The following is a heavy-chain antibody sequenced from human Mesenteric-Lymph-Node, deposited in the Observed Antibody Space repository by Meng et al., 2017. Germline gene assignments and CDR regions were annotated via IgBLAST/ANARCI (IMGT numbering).Heavy chain of an antibody. V-gene: IGHV3-73*01. Sequence: GESLKISCTASGFTFSSFWMGWVRQAPGKGLEWVGRIRSKANSYATAYAASVKGRFTISRDDSKNTAYLQMNSLKTEDTAVYYCTRRYGDFQSDYWGQGTLVTVSS. CDR3: TRRYGDFQSDY. CDR2: IRSKANSYAT. J-gene: IGHJ4*02. CDR1: GFTFSSFW. D-gene: IGHD4-17*01.